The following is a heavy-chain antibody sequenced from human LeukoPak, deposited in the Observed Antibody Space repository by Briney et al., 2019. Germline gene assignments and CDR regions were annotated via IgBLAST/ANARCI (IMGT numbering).Heavy chain of an antibody. D-gene: IGHD2-2*01. V-gene: IGHV3-30-3*01. CDR1: GFTFSSYA. Sequence: PGRSLRLSCAASGFTFSSYAMHWVRQAPGKGLEWVAVISYDGSNKYYADSVKGRFTISRDNSKNTLYLQMNSLRAEDTAVYYCATLPATTYYFHYWGQGTLVTVSS. J-gene: IGHJ4*02. CDR3: ATLPATTYYFHY. CDR2: ISYDGSNK.